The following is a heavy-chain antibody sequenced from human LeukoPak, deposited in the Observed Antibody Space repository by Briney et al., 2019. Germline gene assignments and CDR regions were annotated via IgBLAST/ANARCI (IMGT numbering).Heavy chain of an antibody. D-gene: IGHD2-15*01. J-gene: IGHJ4*02. CDR2: INHSGST. CDR3: ARARAYCSGGSCYSYNFDY. V-gene: IGHV4-34*01. CDR1: GGSFSGYY. Sequence: TSETLSLTCAVYGGSFSGYYWSWIRQPPGKGLEWTGEINHSGSTNYNPSLKSRVTISVDTSKNQFSLKLSSVTAADTAVYYCARARAYCSGGSCYSYNFDYWGQGTLVTVSS.